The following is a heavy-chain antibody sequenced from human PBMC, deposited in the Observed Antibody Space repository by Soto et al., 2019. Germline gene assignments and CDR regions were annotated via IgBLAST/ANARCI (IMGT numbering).Heavy chain of an antibody. J-gene: IGHJ6*02. CDR2: IIPIFGTA. D-gene: IGHD5-18*01. Sequence: QVQLVQSGAEVKKPGSSVKVSCKASGGTFSSYAISWVRQAPGQGLEWMGGIIPIFGTANYAQKFQGRVTITADESTSTAYMELSSLRSEDTAVYYCERVDTAMGYYYYYGMDVWGQGTTVTVSS. CDR1: GGTFSSYA. V-gene: IGHV1-69*01. CDR3: ERVDTAMGYYYYYGMDV.